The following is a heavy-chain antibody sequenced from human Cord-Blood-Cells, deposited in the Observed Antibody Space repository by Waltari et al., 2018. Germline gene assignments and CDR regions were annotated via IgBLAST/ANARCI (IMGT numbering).Heavy chain of an antibody. V-gene: IGHV3-7*01. CDR2: IKQDGSEK. CDR3: AREVRPAAGFDY. J-gene: IGHJ4*02. D-gene: IGHD6-13*01. Sequence: EVQLVESGGGLVQPGGSLRLSCAASGFTFSCYWMSWVRQAPGKGLEWVANIKQDGSEKYYVDSVKGRFTISRDNAKNSLYLQMNSLRAEDTAVYYCAREVRPAAGFDYWGQGTLVTVSS. CDR1: GFTFSCYW.